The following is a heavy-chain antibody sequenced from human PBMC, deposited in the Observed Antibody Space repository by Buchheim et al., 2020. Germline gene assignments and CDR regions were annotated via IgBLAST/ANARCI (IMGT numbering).Heavy chain of an antibody. J-gene: IGHJ6*02. D-gene: IGHD3-10*01. CDR3: TTDFQGGYMVQGVISYGMDV. Sequence: EVQLVESGGGLVKPGGSLRLSCAASGFTFSNAWMSWVRQAPGKGLEWVGRIKSKTAGGTTDYAAPVKGRFTISRDDSKNTLYLQMNSLKTEDTAVYYCTTDFQGGYMVQGVISYGMDVWGQGTT. V-gene: IGHV3-15*01. CDR2: IKSKTAGGTT. CDR1: GFTFSNAW.